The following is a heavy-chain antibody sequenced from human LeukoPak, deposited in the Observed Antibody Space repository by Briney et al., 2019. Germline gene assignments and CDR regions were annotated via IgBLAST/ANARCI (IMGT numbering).Heavy chain of an antibody. CDR1: GFTFSSYA. CDR2: IKYDGSNK. J-gene: IGHJ3*02. CDR3: ARDYYYDSGGYTKGQRWTFDI. D-gene: IGHD3-22*01. Sequence: GGSLRLSCAASGFTFSSYAMHWVRQAPGKGLEWVAVIKYDGSNKYYADSVKGRFTISRDNSKNTLYLQMNSLRAEDTAVYYCARDYYYDSGGYTKGQRWTFDIWGQGTMVTVSS. V-gene: IGHV3-30*04.